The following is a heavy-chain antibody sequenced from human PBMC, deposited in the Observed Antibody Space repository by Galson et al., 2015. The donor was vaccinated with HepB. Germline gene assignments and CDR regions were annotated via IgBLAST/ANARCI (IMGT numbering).Heavy chain of an antibody. J-gene: IGHJ4*02. CDR1: GGSISSSSYY. Sequence: ETLSLTCTVSGGSISSSSYYWGWIRPPPGKGLEWIGSIYYSGSTYYNPSLKSRVTISVDTSKNQFSLKLSSVTAADTAVYYCASKALDYYDSSEHDYWGQGTLVTVSS. CDR3: ASKALDYYDSSEHDY. V-gene: IGHV4-39*01. CDR2: IYYSGST. D-gene: IGHD3-22*01.